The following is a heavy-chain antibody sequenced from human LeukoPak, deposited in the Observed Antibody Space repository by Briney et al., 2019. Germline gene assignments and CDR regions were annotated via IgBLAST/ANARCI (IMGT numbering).Heavy chain of an antibody. CDR1: GFTFDDYA. Sequence: PGGSLRLSCAVSGFTFDDYAMHWVRQAPGKGLEWVSGISWNSGSIDYADSVKGRFTISRDNAKNSLYLQMNSLRAEDTAFYYCAKAEGFFGGYYDHWGQGTLVTVSS. CDR3: AKAEGFFGGYYDH. D-gene: IGHD4-23*01. J-gene: IGHJ4*02. V-gene: IGHV3-9*01. CDR2: ISWNSGSI.